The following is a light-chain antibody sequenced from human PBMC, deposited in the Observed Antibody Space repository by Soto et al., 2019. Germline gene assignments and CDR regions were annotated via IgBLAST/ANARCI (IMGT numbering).Light chain of an antibody. V-gene: IGKV3-20*01. Sequence: EIVLTQSPGTLSLSPGERATLSCRASQSVSSSYLAWYQQKPGQAPRLLIYGASSRATGIPDRFSGSGSGKDFTLTISRLEPEDFALYYCQQYGSSPLITFGQGTRLEIK. J-gene: IGKJ5*01. CDR1: QSVSSSY. CDR2: GAS. CDR3: QQYGSSPLIT.